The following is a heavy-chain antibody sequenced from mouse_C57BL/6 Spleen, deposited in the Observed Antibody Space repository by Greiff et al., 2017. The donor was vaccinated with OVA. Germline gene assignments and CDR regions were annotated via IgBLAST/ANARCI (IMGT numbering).Heavy chain of an antibody. CDR2: IYTKNGGT. J-gene: IGHJ3*01. V-gene: IGHV1-22*01. D-gene: IGHD2-1*01. Sequence: EVQLQQSGPELVKPGASVKMSCKASGYTFTDYHMHWVKQSPGKSLEWVGYIYTKNGGTSYNQKFKGKATFTVNKSSSTAYMELRSLTAEDSAFYYCARNGNWGQGTLVTVSA. CDR3: ARNGN. CDR1: GYTFTDYH.